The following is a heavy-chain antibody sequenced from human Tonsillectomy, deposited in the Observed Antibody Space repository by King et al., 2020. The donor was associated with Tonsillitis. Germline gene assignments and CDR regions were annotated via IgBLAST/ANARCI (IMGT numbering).Heavy chain of an antibody. CDR2: IYYSWRT. CDR1: GASISSSTYY. Sequence: MQLQESGPGLVKPSETLSLTCTVSGASISSSTYYWGWFRQPPGKGLECIGSIYYSWRTYYNPSLKIRVTISVDTSKNQFSLKLSAVTAADTAGYYCARQGEGGRAFDIWGQGTMVTVSS. J-gene: IGHJ3*02. CDR3: ARQGEGGRAFDI. D-gene: IGHD3-16*01. V-gene: IGHV4-39*01.